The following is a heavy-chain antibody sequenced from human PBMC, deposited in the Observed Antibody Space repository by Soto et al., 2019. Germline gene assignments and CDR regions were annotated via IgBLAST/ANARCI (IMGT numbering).Heavy chain of an antibody. Sequence: GGSLRLSCAASGFTFSSYGMHWVRQAPGKGLEWVAVIWYDGSNKYYADSVKGRFTISRDNSKNTLYLQMNSLRAEDTAVYYCARDVDVWWLLSYGMDVWGQGTTVTVSS. CDR2: IWYDGSNK. CDR1: GFTFSSYG. CDR3: ARDVDVWWLLSYGMDV. V-gene: IGHV3-33*01. D-gene: IGHD5-12*01. J-gene: IGHJ6*02.